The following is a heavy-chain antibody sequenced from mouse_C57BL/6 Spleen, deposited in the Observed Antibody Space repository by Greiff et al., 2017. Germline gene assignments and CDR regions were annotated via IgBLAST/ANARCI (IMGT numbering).Heavy chain of an antibody. J-gene: IGHJ4*01. CDR3: ARDEDGAMDY. Sequence: DVKLVESEGGLVQPGSSMKLSCTASGFTFSDYYMAWVRQVPEKGLEWVANINYDGSSTYYLDSLKSRFILSRDNAKNILYLQMSSLKSEDTATYYCARDEDGAMDYWGQGTSVTVSS. V-gene: IGHV5-16*01. CDR2: INYDGSST. CDR1: GFTFSDYY.